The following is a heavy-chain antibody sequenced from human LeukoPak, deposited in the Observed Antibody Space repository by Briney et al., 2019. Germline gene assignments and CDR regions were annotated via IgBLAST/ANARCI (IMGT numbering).Heavy chain of an antibody. CDR3: ARVGSGYYRPYDAFDI. J-gene: IGHJ3*02. V-gene: IGHV3-7*01. D-gene: IGHD3-22*01. Sequence: PGGSLRLSCAASGFTFSSYAMHWVRQAPGKGLEWVANIKQDGSEKYYVDSVKGRFTISRDNAKNSLYLQMNSLRAEDTAVYYCARVGSGYYRPYDAFDIWGQGTMVTVSS. CDR2: IKQDGSEK. CDR1: GFTFSSYA.